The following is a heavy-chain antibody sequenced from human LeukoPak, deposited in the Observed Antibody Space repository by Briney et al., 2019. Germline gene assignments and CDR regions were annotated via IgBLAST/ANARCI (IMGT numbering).Heavy chain of an antibody. V-gene: IGHV3-21*01. CDR3: AGAAAFDYCYYMDV. Sequence: GGSLRLSCAASGFTFSSYSMNWVRQAPGKGLEWVSSISSSSSYIYYADSVKGRFTISRDNAKNSLYLQMNSLRAEDTAVYYCAGAAAFDYCYYMDVWGKGTTVTVSS. CDR1: GFTFSSYS. D-gene: IGHD6-13*01. CDR2: ISSSSSYI. J-gene: IGHJ6*03.